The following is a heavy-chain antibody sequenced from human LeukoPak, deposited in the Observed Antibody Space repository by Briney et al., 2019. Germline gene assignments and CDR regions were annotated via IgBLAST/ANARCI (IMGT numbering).Heavy chain of an antibody. Sequence: GGSLRLSCAASGYAFRSYGMHWVRQAPGKGLQWLAFIRLDGTLQYYADSVKGRFTVSRDNSLNTLYLQMKSLRGNDTAVYFCERSGGSYGPGPWGQGTLVTVAS. V-gene: IGHV3-30*02. CDR3: ERSGGSYGPGP. CDR1: GYAFRSYG. CDR2: IRLDGTLQ. D-gene: IGHD3-16*01. J-gene: IGHJ5*02.